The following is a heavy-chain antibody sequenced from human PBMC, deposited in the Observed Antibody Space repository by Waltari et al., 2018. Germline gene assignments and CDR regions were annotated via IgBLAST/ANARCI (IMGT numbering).Heavy chain of an antibody. CDR1: GGSMSNFY. J-gene: IGHJ6*03. D-gene: IGHD4-17*01. CDR2: ISHTGNT. V-gene: IGHV4-59*13. Sequence: VQLQAAGPGLVTPSETLSLPFTVSGGSMSNFYWSWIRQPPGKGPEWIGYISHTGNTNYNPSLKGRVIISVDTSKKQFSLKVSSLTAADTAVYYCARGDGDLDYDYYYMDVWGKGTTVTVSS. CDR3: ARGDGDLDYDYYYMDV.